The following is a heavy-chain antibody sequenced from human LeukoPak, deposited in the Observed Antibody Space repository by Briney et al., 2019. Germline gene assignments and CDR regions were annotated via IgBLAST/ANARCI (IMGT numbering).Heavy chain of an antibody. J-gene: IGHJ6*03. CDR3: ARGTGADSPPTYYYYMDV. Sequence: PGGSLRLSCAASGFTFSSYGMHWVRQAPGKGLEWVAVISYDGSNKYYADSVKGRFTISRDNSKNTLYLQMNSLRAEDTAVYYCARGTGADSPPTYYYYMDVWGKGTTVTISS. CDR2: ISYDGSNK. CDR1: GFTFSSYG. V-gene: IGHV3-30*03. D-gene: IGHD1-26*01.